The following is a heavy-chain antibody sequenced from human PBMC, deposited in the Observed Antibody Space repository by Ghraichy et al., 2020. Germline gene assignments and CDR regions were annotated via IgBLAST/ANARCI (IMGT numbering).Heavy chain of an antibody. Sequence: ASVKVSCKASGYTFTSYGISWVRQAPGQGLEWMGWISAYNGNTNYAQKLQGRVTMTTDTSTSTAYMELRSLRSDDTAVYYCARDIRGLVGAGWFDPWGQGTLVTVSS. J-gene: IGHJ5*02. CDR1: GYTFTSYG. CDR3: ARDIRGLVGAGWFDP. CDR2: ISAYNGNT. D-gene: IGHD1-26*01. V-gene: IGHV1-18*01.